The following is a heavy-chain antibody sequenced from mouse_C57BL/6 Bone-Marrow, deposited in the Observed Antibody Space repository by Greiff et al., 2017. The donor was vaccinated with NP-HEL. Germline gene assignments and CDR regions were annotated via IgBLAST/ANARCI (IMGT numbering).Heavy chain of an antibody. CDR2: IYPGSGST. CDR3: ARTPITTVVATPFDY. Sequence: VQLQQPGAELVKPGASVKMSCKASGYTFTSYWITWVKQRPGQGLEWIGDIYPGSGSTNYNEKFKSKATLTVDTSSSTAYMQLSSLTSEDSAVYYCARTPITTVVATPFDYWGQGTTLTVSS. J-gene: IGHJ2*01. CDR1: GYTFTSYW. V-gene: IGHV1-55*01. D-gene: IGHD1-1*01.